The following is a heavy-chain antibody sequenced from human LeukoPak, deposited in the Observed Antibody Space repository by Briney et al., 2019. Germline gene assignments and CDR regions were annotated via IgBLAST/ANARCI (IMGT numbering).Heavy chain of an antibody. V-gene: IGHV1-8*01. Sequence: ASVKVSCKASGYTFTSYDINWVRQATGQGLEWMRWMNPNSGNTGYAQKFQGRVTMTRNTSISTAYMELSSLRSEDTAVYYCARTPTKYCSSTSCYTPYFDYWGQGTLVTVSS. CDR2: MNPNSGNT. CDR1: GYTFTSYD. J-gene: IGHJ4*02. D-gene: IGHD2-2*02. CDR3: ARTPTKYCSSTSCYTPYFDY.